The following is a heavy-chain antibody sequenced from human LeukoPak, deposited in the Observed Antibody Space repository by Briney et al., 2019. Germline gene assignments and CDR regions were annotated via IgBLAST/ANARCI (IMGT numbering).Heavy chain of an antibody. CDR1: GYTFTSYD. V-gene: IGHV1-8*03. Sequence: ASVKVSCKASGYTFTSYDINWVRQATGQGLEWMGWMNPNSGNTGYAQKFQGRVTITRNTSISTAYMELSSLRSDDTAVYYCARDLSGITGTDAFDIWGQGTMVTVSS. J-gene: IGHJ3*02. D-gene: IGHD1/OR15-1a*01. CDR3: ARDLSGITGTDAFDI. CDR2: MNPNSGNT.